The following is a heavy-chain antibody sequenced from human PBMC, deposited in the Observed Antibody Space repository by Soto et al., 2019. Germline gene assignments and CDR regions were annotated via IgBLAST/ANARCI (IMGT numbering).Heavy chain of an antibody. V-gene: IGHV1-69*12. CDR1: GGTFSSYA. CDR3: ARELSYYYGSDHGMDV. CDR2: IIPIFCTA. Sequence: QVQLVQSGAEVKKPGSSVKVSCKASGGTFSSYAISWVRQAPGQGLEWMGGIIPIFCTANYAQKFQGRVTITADESTSTAYMELSSLRSEDTAVYYCARELSYYYGSDHGMDVWGQGTTVTVSS. D-gene: IGHD3-10*01. J-gene: IGHJ6*02.